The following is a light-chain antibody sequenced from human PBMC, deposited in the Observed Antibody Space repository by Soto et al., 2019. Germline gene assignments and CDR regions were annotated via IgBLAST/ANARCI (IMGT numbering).Light chain of an antibody. CDR2: AAS. V-gene: IGKV1-9*01. CDR1: QGISSY. J-gene: IGKJ5*01. CDR3: QKLNSCPRT. Sequence: DIQLTQSPSFLSASVGDKVTITCRDSQGISSYLAWYQQKPGKAPKLLIYAASTLESGVPSRFSGSGSVTEFTLTISSLHPEDFATYYCQKLNSCPRTFGQGTRLEI.